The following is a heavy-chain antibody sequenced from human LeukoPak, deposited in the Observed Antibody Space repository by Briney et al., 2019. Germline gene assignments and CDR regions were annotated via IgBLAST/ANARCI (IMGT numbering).Heavy chain of an antibody. Sequence: GGSLRLSCAASGFTFSSYAMSWVRQAPGKGLEWVSAISGSGGSTYYADSVKGRFTISRDNSKNTLYLQMNSLRAEDTAVYYCATSDSGSYLFWSKYYFDYWGQGTLVTVSS. V-gene: IGHV3-23*01. CDR1: GFTFSSYA. CDR2: ISGSGGST. D-gene: IGHD1-26*01. J-gene: IGHJ4*02. CDR3: ATSDSGSYLFWSKYYFDY.